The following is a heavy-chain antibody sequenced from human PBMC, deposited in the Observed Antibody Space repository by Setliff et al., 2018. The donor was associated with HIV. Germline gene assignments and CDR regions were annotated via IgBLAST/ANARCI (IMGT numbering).Heavy chain of an antibody. V-gene: IGHV4-61*02. CDR2: IYTTGIT. J-gene: IGHJ6*03. CDR1: GGSISSGSYY. Sequence: SETLSLTCTVSGGSISSGSYYWSWIRQPVGKGLEWIGRIYTTGITNYIPSLKSRVTISLDTSKNQFSLKLTSVTAADTAVYYCARGPRPVDVDYYYMDVWGKGTTVTVSS. CDR3: ARGPRPVDVDYYYMDV.